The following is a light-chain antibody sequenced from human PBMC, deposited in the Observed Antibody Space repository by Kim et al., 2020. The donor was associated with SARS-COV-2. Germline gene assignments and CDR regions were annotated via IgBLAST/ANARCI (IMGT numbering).Light chain of an antibody. CDR1: RGDFGSYKY. CDR2: EVT. Sequence: PDKSVDISLSRYRGDFGSYKYVSWYQQHPGKSPKLIIYEVTKRPSGVPDRFSGSMSGNTASLTVSGLQAEDEADYYCASHGGYDYVFGTGTKVTVL. CDR3: ASHGGYDYV. J-gene: IGLJ1*01. V-gene: IGLV2-8*01.